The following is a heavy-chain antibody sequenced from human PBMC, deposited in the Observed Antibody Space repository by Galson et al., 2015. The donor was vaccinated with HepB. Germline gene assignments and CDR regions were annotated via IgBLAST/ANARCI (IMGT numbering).Heavy chain of an antibody. D-gene: IGHD2/OR15-2a*01. Sequence: SVKVSCKASGYTFTSYAVHWVRQAPGQRLEWMGWINTDNDNTYYSQKFQGRVTITRDTSASTVYMELRSLRSEDTAVYYCARENRQSQYDYWGQGTLVTVSS. CDR1: GYTFTSYA. V-gene: IGHV1-3*04. CDR2: INTDNDNT. J-gene: IGHJ4*02. CDR3: ARENRQSQYDY.